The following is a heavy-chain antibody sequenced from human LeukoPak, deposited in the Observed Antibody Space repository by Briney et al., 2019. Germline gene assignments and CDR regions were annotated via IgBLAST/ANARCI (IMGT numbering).Heavy chain of an antibody. J-gene: IGHJ4*02. CDR2: IRSKANSYAT. V-gene: IGHV3-73*01. D-gene: IGHD3-22*01. CDR1: GFTFSGSA. CDR3: TRPSYDSSGYRPFDY. Sequence: PGGSLRLSCAASGFTFSGSAMHWVRQASGKGLEWVGRIRSKANSYATAYAASVKGRFTISRDDSKNTAYLQMNSLKTEDTAVYYCTRPSYDSSGYRPFDYWGQGTLVTVSS.